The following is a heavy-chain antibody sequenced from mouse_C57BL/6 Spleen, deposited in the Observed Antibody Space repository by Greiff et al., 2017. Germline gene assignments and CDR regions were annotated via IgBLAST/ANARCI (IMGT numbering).Heavy chain of an antibody. Sequence: VQLQQSGAELVRPGASVTLSCKASGYTFTDYEMHWVKQTPVHGLEWIGAIDPETGGTAYNQKFKGKAILTADKSSSTAYMELRSLTSEDSAVYYCTDYDGGYAMYYRGKGISVTVAS. CDR1: GYTFTDYE. V-gene: IGHV1-15*01. CDR3: TDYDGGYAMYY. J-gene: IGHJ4*01. D-gene: IGHD2-4*01. CDR2: IDPETGGT.